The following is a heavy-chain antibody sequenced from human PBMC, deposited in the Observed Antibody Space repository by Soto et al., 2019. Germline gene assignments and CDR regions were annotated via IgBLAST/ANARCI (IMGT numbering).Heavy chain of an antibody. Sequence: ELQLVESGGGWVQPGRSLRLSCAASGFTFDDYAMHWVRQAPGKGLEWVSGISWNSGSIGYADSVKGRFTISRDNAKNSMYLQMNSLRAEDTALYYCAKVDCSSTSCPRGWFDPWGQGTLVTVSS. CDR2: ISWNSGSI. CDR1: GFTFDDYA. D-gene: IGHD2-2*01. J-gene: IGHJ5*02. CDR3: AKVDCSSTSCPRGWFDP. V-gene: IGHV3-9*01.